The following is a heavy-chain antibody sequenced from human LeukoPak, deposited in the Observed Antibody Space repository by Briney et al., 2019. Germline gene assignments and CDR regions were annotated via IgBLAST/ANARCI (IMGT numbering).Heavy chain of an antibody. CDR3: ARRGIGALDFYFDY. Sequence: GGSLRLSCAASGFTFSSYGMHWVRQAPGKGLEWVAFVRNDGTNKHYADSVKGRFTISRDNSKNTLYLQMNSLRAEDTAVYYCARRGIGALDFYFDYWGQGALVTVSS. CDR2: VRNDGTNK. CDR1: GFTFSSYG. J-gene: IGHJ4*02. V-gene: IGHV3-30*02. D-gene: IGHD6-6*01.